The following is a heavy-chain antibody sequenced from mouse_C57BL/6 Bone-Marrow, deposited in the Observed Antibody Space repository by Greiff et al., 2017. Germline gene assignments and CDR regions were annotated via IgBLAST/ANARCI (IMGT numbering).Heavy chain of an antibody. CDR1: GFTFSNYW. D-gene: IGHD1-1*01. CDR3: TAPFTTVVATDY. V-gene: IGHV6-3*01. Sequence: EVKLEESGGGLVQPGGSMKLSCVASGFTFSNYWMNWVRQSPEKGLEWVAQIRLKTDNYATHYAESVKGRFTVSRDDSKSSVYLQMNNLRAEDTGFYYCTAPFTTVVATDYWGQGTTLTVSS. J-gene: IGHJ2*01. CDR2: IRLKTDNYAT.